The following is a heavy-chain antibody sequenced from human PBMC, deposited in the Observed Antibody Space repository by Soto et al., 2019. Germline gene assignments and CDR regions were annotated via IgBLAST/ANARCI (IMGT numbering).Heavy chain of an antibody. D-gene: IGHD4-17*01. CDR1: GGSISSYY. Sequence: SETLSLTCTVSGGSISSYYWSWIRQPPGKGLEWIGYIYYSGSTNYNPSLKSRVTISVDTSKNQFSLKLTSVTAADTAVYYCARSMTTVVTLDYWGQGTLVTVSS. CDR2: IYYSGST. J-gene: IGHJ4*02. CDR3: ARSMTTVVTLDY. V-gene: IGHV4-59*12.